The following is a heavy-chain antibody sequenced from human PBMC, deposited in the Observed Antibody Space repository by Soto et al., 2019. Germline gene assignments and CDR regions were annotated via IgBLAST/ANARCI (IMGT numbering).Heavy chain of an antibody. CDR1: GFTFPTYA. V-gene: IGHV1-3*05. D-gene: IGHD1-26*01. J-gene: IGHJ4*02. CDR2: INAGNGHT. CDR3: ARGGSSDWPFDY. Sequence: QVQLVQSGAEEKKPGASVRVSCKTSGFTFPTYAIHWVRQAPGQRLEWMGWINAGNGHTKYSQNFQDRVTITRDTSASTAYMDLYSLRSEDTAVYHCARGGSSDWPFDYWGQGTLVTVSS.